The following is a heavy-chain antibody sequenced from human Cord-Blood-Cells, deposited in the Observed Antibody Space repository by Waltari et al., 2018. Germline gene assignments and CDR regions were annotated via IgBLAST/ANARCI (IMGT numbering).Heavy chain of an antibody. CDR2: INPNRGGT. J-gene: IGHJ6*02. V-gene: IGHV1-2*04. Sequence: QVQLVQSGAEVKKPGASVKVSCKASGYTFTGYYMHWVRQAPGQGLEWMGWINPNRGGTNYAQKFQGWVTMTRDTSISTAYMELSRLRSDDTAVYYCARDMQWLVHYYYGMDVWGQGTTVTVSS. CDR1: GYTFTGYY. D-gene: IGHD6-19*01. CDR3: ARDMQWLVHYYYGMDV.